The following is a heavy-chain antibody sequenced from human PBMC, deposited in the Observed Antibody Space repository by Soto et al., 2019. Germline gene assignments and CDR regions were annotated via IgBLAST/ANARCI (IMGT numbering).Heavy chain of an antibody. J-gene: IGHJ6*02. CDR1: GGTFSSYA. V-gene: IGHV1-69*01. D-gene: IGHD3-3*01. CDR3: AIPSPHYDQPRYGMDV. CDR2: IIPIFGTA. Sequence: QVQLVQSGAEVKKPGSSVKVSCKASGGTFSSYAISWVRQAPGQGLEWMGGIIPIFGTANYAQKFQGRVTITADESTSTASMELSSLRAEDTAVYYCAIPSPHYDQPRYGMDVWGQGTTVTVSS.